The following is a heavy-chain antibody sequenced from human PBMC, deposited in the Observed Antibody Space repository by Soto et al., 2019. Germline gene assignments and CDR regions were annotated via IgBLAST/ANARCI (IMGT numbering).Heavy chain of an antibody. V-gene: IGHV3-74*01. J-gene: IGHJ6*03. Sequence: EVQLVESGGGLVQPGGSLRLSCAASEFTFSGRSVHWVRQAPGKGLVWVSGIDKVGTDSTYAGSVKGRFTSSRDNAKTTVYLQMNSLRVEDTAVYYCARGWFGPDVWGNGIRVTVSS. CDR2: IDKVGTDS. D-gene: IGHD3-10*01. CDR3: ARGWFGPDV. CDR1: EFTFSGRS.